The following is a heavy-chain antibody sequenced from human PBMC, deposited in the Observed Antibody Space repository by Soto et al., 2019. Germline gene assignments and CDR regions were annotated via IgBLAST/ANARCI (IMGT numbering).Heavy chain of an antibody. CDR1: GFTFSSYA. D-gene: IGHD6-19*01. CDR3: AKDQEGKWLDPDAFDI. V-gene: IGHV3-23*01. J-gene: IGHJ3*02. Sequence: PGGSVRLSCAASGFTFSSYAMSWVRQAPGKGLEWVPAISGSGGSTYYADSVKGRFTISRDNSKNTLYLQMNSLRAEDTAVYYCAKDQEGKWLDPDAFDIWGKGTMVTVSS. CDR2: ISGSGGST.